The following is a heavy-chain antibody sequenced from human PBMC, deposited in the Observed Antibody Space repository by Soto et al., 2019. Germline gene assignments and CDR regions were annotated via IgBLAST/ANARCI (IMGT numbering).Heavy chain of an antibody. D-gene: IGHD3-10*01. J-gene: IGHJ6*02. Sequence: QVQLQQWGAGLLKPSETLSLTCAVYGGSVSGYYWSWIRQPPGKGLEWIGEINHSGSTNYNPSLKSRVTISVDTSKNQFSLKLSSVTAADTAVYYCARVSGIYYYGMDVWGQGTTVTVSS. V-gene: IGHV4-34*01. CDR1: GGSVSGYY. CDR3: ARVSGIYYYGMDV. CDR2: INHSGST.